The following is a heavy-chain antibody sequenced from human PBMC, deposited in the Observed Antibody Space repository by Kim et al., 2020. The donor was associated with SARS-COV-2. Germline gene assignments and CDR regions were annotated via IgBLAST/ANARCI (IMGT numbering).Heavy chain of an antibody. J-gene: IGHJ4*02. Sequence: NSYAVSVKSRITTNPDTSKNQFSLQLNSVTPEDTAVYYCARANIAARDFDYWGQGTLVTVSS. V-gene: IGHV6-1*01. D-gene: IGHD6-6*01. CDR3: ARANIAARDFDY. CDR2: N.